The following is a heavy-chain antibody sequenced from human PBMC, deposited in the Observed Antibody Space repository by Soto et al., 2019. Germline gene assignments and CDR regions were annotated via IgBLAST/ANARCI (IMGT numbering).Heavy chain of an antibody. J-gene: IGHJ4*02. CDR1: GFTFSSYG. Sequence: QVQLVESGGGVVQPGRSRRLSCAASGFTFSSYGMHWVRQAPGKGLEWVAVISYDGSNKYYADSVKGRFTISRDNSNNTQYLQMISLRAEDTAVYYCAKDQSIPLDWGQGTLVTVSS. CDR2: ISYDGSNK. D-gene: IGHD2-2*02. CDR3: AKDQSIPLD. V-gene: IGHV3-30*18.